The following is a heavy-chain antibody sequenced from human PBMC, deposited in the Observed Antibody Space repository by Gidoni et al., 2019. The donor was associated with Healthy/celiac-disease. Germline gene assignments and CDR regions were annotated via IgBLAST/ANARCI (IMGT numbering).Heavy chain of an antibody. CDR1: GGSIRSGGYY. CDR3: ARGGVECSSTSCYSYYYGMDV. CDR2: IYYSGST. Sequence: QVQLQESGPGLVKPSQTLSLTCTVSGGSIRSGGYYWSWIRQHPGKGLEWIGYIYYSGSTYYNPSLKSLVTISVDTSKNQFSLKLSSVTAADTAVYYCARGGVECSSTSCYSYYYGMDVWGQGTTVTVSS. J-gene: IGHJ6*02. D-gene: IGHD2-2*01. V-gene: IGHV4-31*01.